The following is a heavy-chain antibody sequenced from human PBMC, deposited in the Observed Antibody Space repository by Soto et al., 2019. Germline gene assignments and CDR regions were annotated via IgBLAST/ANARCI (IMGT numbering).Heavy chain of an antibody. CDR2: IYYSGGT. D-gene: IGHD6-13*01. V-gene: IGHV4-39*01. CDR1: GGSISSTNCY. Sequence: PSETLSLTCAVSGGSISSTNCYWGWIRQPPGKGLEWIGSIYYSGGTYYNPSLKSRATISVDTSKNQFSLRLNSVTAADTAVYYCARHKERGGNDNSWLLPTDDWGQGTLVTVSS. CDR3: ARHKERGGNDNSWLLPTDD. J-gene: IGHJ4*02.